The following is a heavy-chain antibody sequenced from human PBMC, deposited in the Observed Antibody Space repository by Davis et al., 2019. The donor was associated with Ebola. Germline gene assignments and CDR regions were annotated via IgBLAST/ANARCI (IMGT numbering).Heavy chain of an antibody. CDR1: GFTFYTYA. J-gene: IGHJ4*02. D-gene: IGHD1-26*01. Sequence: PGGSLRLSCAASGFTFYTYAMNWVCQAPGKGLEWVSSISDTGGSTYYADHVKGRFTISRDSSLYLQMNSLRDEDTAVYYCVKAVSGSYSAFDYWGQGTLVTVSS. V-gene: IGHV3-23*01. CDR2: ISDTGGST. CDR3: VKAVSGSYSAFDY.